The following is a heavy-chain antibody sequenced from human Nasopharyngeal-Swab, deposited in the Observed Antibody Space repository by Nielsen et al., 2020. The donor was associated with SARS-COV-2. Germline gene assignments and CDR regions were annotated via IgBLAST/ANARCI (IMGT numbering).Heavy chain of an antibody. CDR3: ARDRGGYYDSSGYYFLDY. V-gene: IGHV1-24*01. CDR2: FDPEDGET. J-gene: IGHJ4*02. CDR1: GYTLTELS. D-gene: IGHD3-22*01. Sequence: ASVKVSCKVSGYTLTELSMHWVRQAPAKGLEGMGGFDPEDGETIYAQKFQGRVTMTEDTSKDTAYMELSSLRSEDTAVYYCARDRGGYYDSSGYYFLDYWGQGTLVTVSS.